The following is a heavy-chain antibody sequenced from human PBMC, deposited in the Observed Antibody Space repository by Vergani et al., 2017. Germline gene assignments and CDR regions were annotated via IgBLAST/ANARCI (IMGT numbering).Heavy chain of an antibody. D-gene: IGHD2-21*02. J-gene: IGHJ6*02. CDR3: ARVLHVTGAIYYYFGMDV. CDR2: ITPNSGGT. CDR1: GYTFTGYY. V-gene: IGHV1-2*02. Sequence: QVQLVQSGAEVKKPGASVKVSCKASGYTFTGYYMHWVRQAPGQGLEWMGWITPNSGGTNYAQKFQGRVTMTRDTSISTAYMGLSRLRSDDTAVYYCARVLHVTGAIYYYFGMDVWGQGTTVTVSS.